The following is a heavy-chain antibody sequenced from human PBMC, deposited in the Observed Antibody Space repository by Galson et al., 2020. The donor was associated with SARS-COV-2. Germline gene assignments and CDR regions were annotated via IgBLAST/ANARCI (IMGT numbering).Heavy chain of an antibody. CDR1: GFTFRNYW. V-gene: IGHV3-7*03. Sequence: GESLNTSCAASGFTFRNYWMTWVRHAPGQGLEWVANMKHDRSEIYYVDSVKGRFTISRDNPKNTLFLQMNSLRDEDTAVYYCAREGGYCSDTDCYRGAFDIWGQGTMVTVSS. CDR3: AREGGYCSDTDCYRGAFDI. CDR2: MKHDRSEI. D-gene: IGHD2-2*01. J-gene: IGHJ3*02.